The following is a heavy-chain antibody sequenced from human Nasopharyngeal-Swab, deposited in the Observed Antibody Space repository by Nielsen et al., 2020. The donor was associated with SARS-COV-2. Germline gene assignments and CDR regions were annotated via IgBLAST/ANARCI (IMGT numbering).Heavy chain of an antibody. CDR2: INHSGST. CDR3: ARGSVVPAAPAVDYFDY. Sequence: WIRQPPGKGLEWIGEINHSGSTNYNPSLKSRVTISVDTSKNQFSLKLSSVTAADTAVYYCARGSVVPAAPAVDYFDYWGQGILVPSPQ. J-gene: IGHJ4*02. V-gene: IGHV4-34*01. D-gene: IGHD2-2*01.